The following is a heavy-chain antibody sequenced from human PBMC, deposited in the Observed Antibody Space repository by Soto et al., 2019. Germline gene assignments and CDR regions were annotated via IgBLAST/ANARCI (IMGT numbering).Heavy chain of an antibody. Sequence: QITLTESGPTLVKPTQTLTLTCTFSGISLTNSGVGVSWIRQPPGKALEWLAVIYWDDAKHFSPSQKSRLTITNDTSNNQVVLTMTNMDSVDTATYFCAQMDFDLYGMDVWGQGTTVIVSS. CDR2: IYWDDAK. V-gene: IGHV2-5*02. J-gene: IGHJ6*02. CDR1: GISLTNSGVG. CDR3: AQMDFDLYGMDV. D-gene: IGHD3-9*01.